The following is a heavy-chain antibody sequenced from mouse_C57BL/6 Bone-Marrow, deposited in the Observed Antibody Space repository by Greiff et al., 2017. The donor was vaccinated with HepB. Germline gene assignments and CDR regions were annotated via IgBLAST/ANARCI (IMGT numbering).Heavy chain of an antibody. V-gene: IGHV1-4*01. CDR3: ASRGLGPFAY. Sequence: VQLQQSGAELARPGASVKMSCKASGYTFTSYTMHWVKQRPGQGLEWIGYINPSSGYTKYNQKFKDKATLTADKSSSTAYMQLSSMTSEDSAVYYCASRGLGPFAYWDQGTLVTVSA. D-gene: IGHD3-3*01. J-gene: IGHJ3*01. CDR1: GYTFTSYT. CDR2: INPSSGYT.